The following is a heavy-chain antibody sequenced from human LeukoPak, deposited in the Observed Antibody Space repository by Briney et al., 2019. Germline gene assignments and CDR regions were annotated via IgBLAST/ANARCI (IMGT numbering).Heavy chain of an antibody. Sequence: SETLSLTCTVSGYSISSGYYWGWIRQPPGKGLEWTGSIDHSGSTYYNPSLKSRITISVDTSKNQFSLTLSSVTAADTAVYYCARVARRTSCFDVDYWGQGTLVTVSS. CDR3: ARVARRTSCFDVDY. CDR2: IDHSGST. CDR1: GYSISSGYY. V-gene: IGHV4-38-2*02. D-gene: IGHD2-2*01. J-gene: IGHJ4*02.